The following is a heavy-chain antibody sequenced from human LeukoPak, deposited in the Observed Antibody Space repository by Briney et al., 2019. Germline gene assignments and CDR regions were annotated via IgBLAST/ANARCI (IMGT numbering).Heavy chain of an antibody. J-gene: IGHJ4*02. CDR1: GFTFSSYS. CDR2: ISSSSSYI. D-gene: IGHD1-26*01. V-gene: IGHV3-21*04. CDR3: AKDIGSVGATIDY. Sequence: GGSLRLSCAASGFTFSSYSMNWVRQAPGKGLEWVSSISSSSSYIYYADSVKGRFTISRDNAKNSLYLQMNSLRAEDMALYYCAKDIGSVGATIDYWGQGTLVTVSS.